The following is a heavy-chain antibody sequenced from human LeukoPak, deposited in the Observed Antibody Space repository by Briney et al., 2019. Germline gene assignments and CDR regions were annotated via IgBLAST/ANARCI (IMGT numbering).Heavy chain of an antibody. V-gene: IGHV4-59*01. Sequence: KTSETLFLTCTVSGGSISSYYWSWIRQPPGKGLEWIGYIYYSGSTNYNPSLKSRVTISVDTSKNQFPLKLSSVTAADTAVYYCARVGSSGYYFDYWGQGTLVTVSS. CDR1: GGSISSYY. CDR3: ARVGSSGYYFDY. D-gene: IGHD3-22*01. CDR2: IYYSGST. J-gene: IGHJ4*02.